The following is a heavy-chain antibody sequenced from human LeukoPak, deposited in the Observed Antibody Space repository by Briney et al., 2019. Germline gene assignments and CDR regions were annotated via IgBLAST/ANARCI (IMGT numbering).Heavy chain of an antibody. J-gene: IGHJ4*02. CDR2: IYYSGST. D-gene: IGHD4-17*01. Sequence: SETLSLTCTVSGGSISSYYWSWIRQPPGKGLEWIGYIYYSGSTNYNPSLKSRVTISVDTSKNQFSLKLSSVTAADTAVYYCARGHYVGVDYWGQGTLVTVSS. CDR1: GGSISSYY. CDR3: ARGHYVGVDY. V-gene: IGHV4-59*01.